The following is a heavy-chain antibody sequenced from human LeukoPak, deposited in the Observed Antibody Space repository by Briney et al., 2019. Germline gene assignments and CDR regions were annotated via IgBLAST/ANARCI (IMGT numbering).Heavy chain of an antibody. V-gene: IGHV4-4*07. J-gene: IGHJ4*02. Sequence: SESLSLTCTVSGGSISSYYWSWIRQPAGKGLEWIGRIYTSGSTNYNPSLKSRVTMSVDTSKNQFSLKLSSVTAADTAVYYCARDMSSGWSFDYWGQGTLVTVSS. CDR2: IYTSGST. D-gene: IGHD6-19*01. CDR3: ARDMSSGWSFDY. CDR1: GGSISSYY.